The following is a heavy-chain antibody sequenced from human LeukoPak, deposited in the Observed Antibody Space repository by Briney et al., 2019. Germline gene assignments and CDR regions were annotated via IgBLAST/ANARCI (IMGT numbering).Heavy chain of an antibody. V-gene: IGHV4-59*08. J-gene: IGHJ4*02. CDR3: ARRRDYVFDY. Sequence: SETLSLTCTVSGGSISSYYWSWIRQPPGKGLEWIGYIYYSGSTNYNPSLKSRVTISVDTSKNQFSLKLSSVTAADTAVYYCARRRDYVFDYWGQGTLVTVSS. CDR1: GGSISSYY. D-gene: IGHD4-17*01. CDR2: IYYSGST.